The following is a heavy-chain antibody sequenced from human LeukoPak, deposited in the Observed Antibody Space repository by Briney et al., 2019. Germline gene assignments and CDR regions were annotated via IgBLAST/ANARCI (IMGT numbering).Heavy chain of an antibody. CDR1: GLTLTNYA. V-gene: IGHV3-30*01. D-gene: IGHD3-10*01. CDR3: ARDPSGSFDY. CDR2: TSVDGNDK. Sequence: PGGSLRLSCAASGLTLTNYAIHRVRQAPGKGPEWVAYTSVDGNDKRYADSVKGRFTVSRDNSKNTLYLQINSLRPEDSAAYYCARDPSGSFDYWGQGTLVTISS. J-gene: IGHJ4*02.